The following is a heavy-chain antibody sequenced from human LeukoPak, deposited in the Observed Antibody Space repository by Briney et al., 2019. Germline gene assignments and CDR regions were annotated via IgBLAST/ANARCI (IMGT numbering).Heavy chain of an antibody. D-gene: IGHD6-13*01. Sequence: GGSLRLSCAASGFTFSSYSMNWVRQAPGKGLEWVSYISSSSSTIYYADSVKGRFTISRDNSKNTVYLQMNSLRDEDTAVYYCAKGGSSWFLPYWGRGTLVTVSS. CDR1: GFTFSSYS. J-gene: IGHJ4*02. CDR2: ISSSSSTI. V-gene: IGHV3-48*02. CDR3: AKGGSSWFLPY.